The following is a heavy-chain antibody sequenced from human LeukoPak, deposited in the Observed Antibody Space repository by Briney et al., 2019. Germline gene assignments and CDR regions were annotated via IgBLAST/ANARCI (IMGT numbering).Heavy chain of an antibody. CDR1: GFTFSSYSMN. D-gene: IGHD6-13*01. Sequence: GSLRLSCAASGFTFSSYSMNWVRQAPGKGLEWIGSLYYSGSTYYNPSLKSRVTISVDTSKNQFSLNLNPVTAADTAVYYCARHGGAAAGFDYWGQGTLVTVSS. J-gene: IGHJ4*02. V-gene: IGHV4-39*01. CDR3: ARHGGAAAGFDY. CDR2: LYYSGST.